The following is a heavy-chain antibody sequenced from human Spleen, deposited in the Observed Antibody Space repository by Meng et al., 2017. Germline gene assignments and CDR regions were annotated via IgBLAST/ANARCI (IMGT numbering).Heavy chain of an antibody. CDR1: GFTFSSYW. V-gene: IGHV3-7*01. CDR3: ARDTDWHNFDY. Sequence: GGSLRLSCAASGFTFSSYWMSWVRQAPGKGLEWVANIKQDGSEKYYVDSVKGRFTISRDNTKNLLYLQMHSLTAEDTAVYFCARDTDWHNFDYWGQGTRVTVSS. CDR2: IKQDGSEK. J-gene: IGHJ4*02. D-gene: IGHD3/OR15-3a*01.